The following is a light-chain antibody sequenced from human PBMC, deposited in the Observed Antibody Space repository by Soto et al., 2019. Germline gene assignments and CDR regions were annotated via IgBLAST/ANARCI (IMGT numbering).Light chain of an antibody. J-gene: IGKJ2*01. Sequence: DIQMTQSPSSLSASVGDRVTITCQASEDISNYLNWYQQKPGKAPKLLIYDASNLETGVPSRFSGRGSGTDFTLTISSLQPEDIVTYYCQQYDSLPYTFGQGTKLEI. CDR3: QQYDSLPYT. CDR1: EDISNY. V-gene: IGKV1-33*01. CDR2: DAS.